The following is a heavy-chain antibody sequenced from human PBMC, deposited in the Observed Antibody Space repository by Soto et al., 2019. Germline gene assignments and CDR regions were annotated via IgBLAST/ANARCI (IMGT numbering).Heavy chain of an antibody. J-gene: IGHJ6*02. V-gene: IGHV4-31*03. CDR2: IYYRGNA. D-gene: IGHD5-18*01. Sequence: SETLSLTCTVSGGSIDSGGYYWTWIRQQPGKGLEWIGYIYYRGNAYYNPSLQSRVTMSVDTSKNHVFMKLSSMTVADTAMYYCARDNGYLDVWGQGTTVTVSS. CDR1: GGSIDSGGYY. CDR3: ARDNGYLDV.